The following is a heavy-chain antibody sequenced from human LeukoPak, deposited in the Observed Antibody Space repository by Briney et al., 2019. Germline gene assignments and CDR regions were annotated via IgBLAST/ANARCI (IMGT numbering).Heavy chain of an antibody. CDR1: GFTVSSNY. CDR3: ARTPYRTGGFDY. J-gene: IGHJ4*02. Sequence: GGSLRLSCAASGFTVSSNYMSWVRQAPGKGLEWVSVIYSGGSTYYADSVKGRFTISRDNSKNTLYLQMNSLRAEDTAVYYCARTPYRTGGFDYWGQGTLVTVSS. CDR2: IYSGGST. V-gene: IGHV3-66*01. D-gene: IGHD1-14*01.